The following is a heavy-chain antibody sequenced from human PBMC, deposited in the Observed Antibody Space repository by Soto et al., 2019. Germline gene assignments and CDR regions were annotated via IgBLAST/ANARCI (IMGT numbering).Heavy chain of an antibody. CDR2: TYYRSKWYS. D-gene: IGHD1-26*01. CDR1: GDSVSSNSAT. J-gene: IGHJ4*02. V-gene: IGHV6-1*01. CDR3: AGDNIVRTMDLCDC. Sequence: SQTLSLTCAISGDSVSSNSATWHWIRQSPSRGLEWLGRTYYRSKWYSDYATSVKSRITINPDTSKSQFCLQLESVTPEDTAVYYCAGDNIVRTMDLCDCWGQGTQVTVSS.